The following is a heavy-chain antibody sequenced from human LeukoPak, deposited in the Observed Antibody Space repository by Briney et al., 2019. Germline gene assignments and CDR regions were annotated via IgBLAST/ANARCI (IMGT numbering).Heavy chain of an antibody. CDR3: ALLWYGELPQVDY. CDR1: SFIVKNNY. Sequence: GGSLRLSCAASSFIVKNNYMTWVRQAPGKGLEWVSLIYTGGTIYYADSVKGRFTISRDNSKNTLYLQMNSLTAEDTAVYYCALLWYGELPQVDYWGQGTLVTVSS. V-gene: IGHV3-53*01. CDR2: IYTGGTI. D-gene: IGHD3-10*01. J-gene: IGHJ4*02.